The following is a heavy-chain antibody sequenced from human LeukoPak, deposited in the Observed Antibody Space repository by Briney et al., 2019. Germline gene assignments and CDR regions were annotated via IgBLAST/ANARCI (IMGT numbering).Heavy chain of an antibody. J-gene: IGHJ4*02. CDR3: ARDGYYDFWSTKTRGYFDY. Sequence: PGGSLRLSCAASGFTFSSYEMNWVRQAPGKGLEWVSYISSSGSTIYYADSVKGRFTISRDNAKNSLYLQMNSLRAEDTAVYYCARDGYYDFWSTKTRGYFDYWGQGTLVTVSS. CDR1: GFTFSSYE. V-gene: IGHV3-48*03. D-gene: IGHD3-3*01. CDR2: ISSSGSTI.